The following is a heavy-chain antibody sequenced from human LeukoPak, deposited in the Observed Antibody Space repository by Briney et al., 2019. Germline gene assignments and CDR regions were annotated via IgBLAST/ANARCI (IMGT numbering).Heavy chain of an antibody. V-gene: IGHV4-34*01. D-gene: IGHD2-2*01. CDR2: INQSGIT. J-gene: IGHJ4*02. CDR1: GVSFSGSY. Sequence: SETLSLTCAVYGVSFSGSYWSWFRQPPGKGLEWIGEINQSGITNYNPSLTSRVSISVDTSKNQFSLRLSSVTAADTAVYFCARGRPAAIWGQGALVTASS. CDR3: ARGRPAAI.